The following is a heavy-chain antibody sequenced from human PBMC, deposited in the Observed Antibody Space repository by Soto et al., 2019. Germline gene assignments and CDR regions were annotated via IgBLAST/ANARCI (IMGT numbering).Heavy chain of an antibody. CDR2: IYSAGSA. V-gene: IGHV3-66*01. Sequence: PGGSLRLSCAASGFTVSTYHMSWVRQAPGKGLEWVSVIYSAGSADFADSVKVRFTISRDNSKNTLYLQMSSLRAEDTAVYYCARDEATVTTGGAFDYWGQGTLVTVSS. CDR3: ARDEATVTTGGAFDY. CDR1: GFTVSTYH. J-gene: IGHJ4*02. D-gene: IGHD4-17*01.